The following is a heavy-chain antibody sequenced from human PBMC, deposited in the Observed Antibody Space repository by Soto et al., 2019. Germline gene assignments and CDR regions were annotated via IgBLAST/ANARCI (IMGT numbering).Heavy chain of an antibody. Sequence: ASVKVSCKTSGPIFTGYFIHWGRQTPGQGLQWMGRITPNSGVTKYGQTFKGRVTFTRDTSTTTAYMELSGLRSSDTAPHYSVGWCYGSNGRAFWCQVPLVTVAS. CDR1: GPIFTGYF. CDR2: ITPNSGVT. D-gene: IGHD4-17*01. J-gene: IGHJ1*01. CDR3: VGWCYGSNGRAF. V-gene: IGHV1-2*06.